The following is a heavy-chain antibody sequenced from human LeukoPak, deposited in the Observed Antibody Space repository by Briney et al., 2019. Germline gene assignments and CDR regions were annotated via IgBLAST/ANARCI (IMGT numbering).Heavy chain of an antibody. CDR2: VYYSGST. CDR1: GGSFSGYY. D-gene: IGHD2/OR15-2a*01. Sequence: SETLSLTCAVYGGSFSGYYWSWIRQPPGKGLEWIGYVYYSGSTYYNPSLKSRVTISVDTSRNQFSLKLSSVTAADTAVYYCARHTSYGGDYWGQGTLVTVSS. J-gene: IGHJ4*02. V-gene: IGHV4-59*08. CDR3: ARHTSYGGDY.